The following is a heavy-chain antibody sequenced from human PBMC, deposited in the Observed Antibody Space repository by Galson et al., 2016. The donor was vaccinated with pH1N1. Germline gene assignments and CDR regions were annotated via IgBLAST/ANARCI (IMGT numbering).Heavy chain of an antibody. CDR3: AREDWSYGDTYYNSMDV. Sequence: SLRLSCAASGFSFDTFAMHWVRQAPGKGLEWVAFISYNGHDQSYADSLKGRFIISRDNSKNTLYLQLNSLRTEDTAVFYCAREDWSYGDTYYNSMDVWGQGTTVTVSS. D-gene: IGHD4-17*01. J-gene: IGHJ6*02. V-gene: IGHV3-30-3*01. CDR2: ISYNGHDQ. CDR1: GFSFDTFA.